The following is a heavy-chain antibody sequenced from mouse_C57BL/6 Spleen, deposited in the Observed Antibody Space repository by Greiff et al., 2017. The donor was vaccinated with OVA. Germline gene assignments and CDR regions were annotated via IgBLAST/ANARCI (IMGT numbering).Heavy chain of an antibody. Sequence: VQLQQSGAELVRPGASVKLSCTASGFNIKDDYMHWVKQRPEQGLEWIGWIDPENGDTEYASKFQGKATITADTSSNTAYLQLSSLTSEDTAVYYCTTFGGSRDFDDWGQGTTLTVSS. CDR3: TTFGGSRDFDD. J-gene: IGHJ2*01. CDR1: GFNIKDDY. V-gene: IGHV14-4*01. CDR2: IDPENGDT.